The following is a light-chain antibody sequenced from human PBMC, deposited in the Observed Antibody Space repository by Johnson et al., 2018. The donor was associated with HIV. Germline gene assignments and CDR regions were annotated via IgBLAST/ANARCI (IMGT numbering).Light chain of an antibody. J-gene: IGLJ1*01. V-gene: IGLV1-51*01. CDR3: ATRANSLSAGRNV. CDR1: SSNIGNNY. CDR2: DNN. Sequence: QSVLTQAPSVSAAPGQKVTISCSGSSSNIGNNYVSWYQQLPGTAPKLLIYDNNKRPSGIPDRFSGSKSGTSATLGITGLQNGDEADYYCATRANSLSAGRNVFGTGTKVTVL.